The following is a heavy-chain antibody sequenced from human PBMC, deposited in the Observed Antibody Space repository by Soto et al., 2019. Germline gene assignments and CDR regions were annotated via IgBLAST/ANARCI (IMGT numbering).Heavy chain of an antibody. CDR3: AREGQEAVAGPEYFDY. CDR1: GFTFSSYG. CDR2: IWYDGSNK. D-gene: IGHD6-19*01. V-gene: IGHV3-33*01. Sequence: PGGSLRLSCAASGFTFSSYGMHWVRQAPGKGLEWVAVIWYDGSNKYYADSVKGRFTISRDNSKNTLYLQMNSLRAEDTAVYYCAREGQEAVAGPEYFDYWGQGTLVTVSS. J-gene: IGHJ4*02.